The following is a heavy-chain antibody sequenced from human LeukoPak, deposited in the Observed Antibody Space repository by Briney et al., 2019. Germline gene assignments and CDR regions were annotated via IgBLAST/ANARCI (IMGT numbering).Heavy chain of an antibody. CDR2: IYYSGST. V-gene: IGHV4-59*01. CDR1: GGSISSYY. CDR3: ARDRYDFWSGNFDY. J-gene: IGHJ4*02. D-gene: IGHD3-3*01. Sequence: PSETLSLTCTVSGGSISSYYWSWIRQPPGKGLEWIGYIYYSGSTNYNPSLKGRVTISVDTSKNQFSLKLSSVTAADTAVYYCARDRYDFWSGNFDYWGQGTLVTVSS.